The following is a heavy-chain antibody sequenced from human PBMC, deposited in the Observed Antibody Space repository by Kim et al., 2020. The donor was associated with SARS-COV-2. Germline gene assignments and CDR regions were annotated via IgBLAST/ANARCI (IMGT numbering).Heavy chain of an antibody. CDR3: ARASGRYCSSTSCYMSLFDY. Sequence: ASVKVSCKASGYTFTSYAMHWVRQAPGQRLEWMGWINAGNGNTKYSQKFQGRVTITRDTSASTAYMELSSLRSEDTAVYYCARASGRYCSSTSCYMSLFDYWGQGTLVTVSS. CDR2: INAGNGNT. D-gene: IGHD2-2*02. CDR1: GYTFTSYA. J-gene: IGHJ4*02. V-gene: IGHV1-3*01.